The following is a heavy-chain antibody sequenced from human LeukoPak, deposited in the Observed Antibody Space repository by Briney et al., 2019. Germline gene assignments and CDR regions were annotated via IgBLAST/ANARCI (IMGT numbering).Heavy chain of an antibody. CDR3: ARDLPNTVTTTPHWYYYYGMDV. CDR1: GYAFTSYG. CDR2: ISAYNGNT. J-gene: IGHJ6*02. V-gene: IGHV1-18*01. Sequence: GASVKVSCKASGYAFTSYGISWVRQAPGQGLEWMGWISAYNGNTNYAQKLQGRVTMTTDTSTSTAYMELRSLRSDDTAVYYCARDLPNTVTTTPHWYYYYGMDVWGQGTTVTVSS. D-gene: IGHD4-11*01.